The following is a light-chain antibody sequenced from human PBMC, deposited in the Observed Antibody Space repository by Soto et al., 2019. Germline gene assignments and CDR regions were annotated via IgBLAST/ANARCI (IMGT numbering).Light chain of an antibody. Sequence: EIVLTQSPATLSLSPGERATLSCRASQSVSSYLAWYQQKPGQAPRLLIYDASNRATGIPARFSGSGSGTDFHLTISSLEAEDFALYYCQQRSNWPLITFGQGTRLE. CDR3: QQRSNWPLIT. V-gene: IGKV3-11*01. CDR1: QSVSSY. J-gene: IGKJ5*01. CDR2: DAS.